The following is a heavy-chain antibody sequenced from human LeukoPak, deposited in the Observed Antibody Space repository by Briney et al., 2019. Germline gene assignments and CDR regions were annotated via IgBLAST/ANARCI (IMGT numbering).Heavy chain of an antibody. CDR2: INPSDGST. Sequence: ASVKVSCKASVYAFAAYYIHGVRQAPGRGLEWVGLINPSDGSTRYAQKFQGRVTVTRDASTSTIYIDLNNLGSDDTAIYYCSTDRPHNCFDPWGQGSLVTVSS. CDR1: VYAFAAYY. V-gene: IGHV1-46*01. CDR3: STDRPHNCFDP. J-gene: IGHJ5*02.